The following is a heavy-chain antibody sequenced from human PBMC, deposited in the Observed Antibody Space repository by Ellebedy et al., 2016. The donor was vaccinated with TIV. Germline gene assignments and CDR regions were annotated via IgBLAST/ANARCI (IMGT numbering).Heavy chain of an antibody. J-gene: IGHJ5*02. CDR3: ARDTTDYYYGSGSYYKWFDP. CDR1: GGSFSGYY. CDR2: ITHSGST. D-gene: IGHD3-10*01. Sequence: MPSETLSLTCAVYGGSFSGYYWSWIRQPPGKGLEWIGEITHSGSTNYNPSLKSRVTISVDTSKNQFSLKLSSVTAADTAVYYCARDTTDYYYGSGSYYKWFDPWGQGTLVTVSS. V-gene: IGHV4-34*01.